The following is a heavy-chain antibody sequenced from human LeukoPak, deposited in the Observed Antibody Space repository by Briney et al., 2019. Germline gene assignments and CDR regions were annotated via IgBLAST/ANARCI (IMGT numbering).Heavy chain of an antibody. V-gene: IGHV3-48*03. CDR2: ISSSGSTI. CDR3: ARLFTVTTFDY. J-gene: IGHJ4*02. Sequence: GGSLRLSCAASGFTFSSYEMNWVRQAPGKGLEWVSYISSSGSTIYYADSVKGRFTISRDNAKNSLYLQMNSLRAEDTAVYYCARLFTVTTFDYWGQGTLVTVSS. CDR1: GFTFSSYE. D-gene: IGHD4-17*01.